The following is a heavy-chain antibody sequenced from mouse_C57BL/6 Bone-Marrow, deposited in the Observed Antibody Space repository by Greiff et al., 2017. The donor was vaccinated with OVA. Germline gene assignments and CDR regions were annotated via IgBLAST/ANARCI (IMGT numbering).Heavy chain of an antibody. CDR1: GFNIKDDY. J-gene: IGHJ2*01. V-gene: IGHV14-4*01. CDR2: IDPENGDT. CDR3: TAITTVVFDY. D-gene: IGHD1-1*01. Sequence: EVQLVESGAELVRPGASVKLSCTASGFNIKDDYMHWVKQRPEQGLEWIGWIDPENGDTEYASKFQGKATITADTSSNTAYLQLSSLTSEDTAVYYCTAITTVVFDYWGQGTTLTVSS.